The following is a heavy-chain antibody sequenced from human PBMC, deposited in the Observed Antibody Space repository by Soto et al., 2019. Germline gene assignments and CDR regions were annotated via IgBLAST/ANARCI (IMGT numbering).Heavy chain of an antibody. Sequence: GGSLRLSCTAFGFTFGDYAMSWFRQAPGKGLEWVGFIRSKAYGGTTEYAASVKGRFTISRDDSKSIAYLQMNSLKTEDTAVYYCTRDIVLRFGETWFDPWGQGTLVTVSS. CDR3: TRDIVLRFGETWFDP. V-gene: IGHV3-49*03. CDR1: GFTFGDYA. J-gene: IGHJ5*02. CDR2: IRSKAYGGTT. D-gene: IGHD3-3*01.